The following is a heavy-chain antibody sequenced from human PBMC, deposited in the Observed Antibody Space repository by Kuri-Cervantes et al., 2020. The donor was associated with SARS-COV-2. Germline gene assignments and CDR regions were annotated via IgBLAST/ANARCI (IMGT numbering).Heavy chain of an antibody. CDR2: ISYDGSNK. CDR1: GFTFSSYA. V-gene: IGHV3-30-3*01. Sequence: GGSLRLSCAASGFTFSSYAMHWVRQAPGKGLEWVAVISYDGSNKYYADSVKGRFTISRDNSKNTLYLQMNSLRAEDTAVYYCARDPGGYSYGYMWAFDIWGQGTVVTVSS. J-gene: IGHJ3*02. D-gene: IGHD5-18*01. CDR3: ARDPGGYSYGYMWAFDI.